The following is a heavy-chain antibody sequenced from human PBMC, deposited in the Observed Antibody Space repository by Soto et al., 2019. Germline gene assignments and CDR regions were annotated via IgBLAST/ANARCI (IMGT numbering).Heavy chain of an antibody. J-gene: IGHJ4*02. CDR3: ARDSSGWNYYFDY. V-gene: IGHV4-39*01. D-gene: IGHD6-19*01. CDR1: GGSISSSSYY. CDR2: IYYSGST. Sequence: PSETLSLTCTVSGGSISSSSYYWGWIRQPPGKGLEWIGSIYYSGSTYYNPSLKSRVTISVDTSKNQFSLKLSSVTAAHTAVYYGARDSSGWNYYFDYWGQGTLVTVSS.